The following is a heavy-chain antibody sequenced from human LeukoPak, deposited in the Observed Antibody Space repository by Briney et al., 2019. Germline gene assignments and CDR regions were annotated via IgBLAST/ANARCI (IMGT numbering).Heavy chain of an antibody. Sequence: SETLSLTCTVSGGSISSSSYYWGWIRQPPGKGLEWIGSTYYSGSTYYNPSLKSRVTISVDTSKNQFSLKLSSVTAADTAVYYCARIQLWVPDFDYWGQGTLVTVSS. D-gene: IGHD5-18*01. CDR1: GGSISSSSYY. CDR2: TYYSGST. CDR3: ARIQLWVPDFDY. J-gene: IGHJ4*02. V-gene: IGHV4-39*01.